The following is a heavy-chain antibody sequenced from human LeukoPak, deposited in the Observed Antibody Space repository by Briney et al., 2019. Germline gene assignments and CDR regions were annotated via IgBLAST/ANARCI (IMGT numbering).Heavy chain of an antibody. V-gene: IGHV4-30-4*01. J-gene: IGHJ4*02. CDR2: IYYSGST. CDR1: GGSISSGDYY. D-gene: IGHD1-7*01. CDR3: ARGGGNWNYPPGY. Sequence: KPSQTLSLTCTVSGGSISSGDYYWSWIRQPPGKGLEWIGYIYYSGSTYYNPSLKSRVTISVDTSKNQFSLKLSSVTAADTAVYYCARGGGNWNYPPGYWGQGTLVTDSS.